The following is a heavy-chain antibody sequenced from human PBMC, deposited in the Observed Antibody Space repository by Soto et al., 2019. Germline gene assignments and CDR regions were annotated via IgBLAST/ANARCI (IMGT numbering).Heavy chain of an antibody. CDR1: GGSVSSYQ. V-gene: IGHV4-59*08. Sequence: PSETLSLTCTISGGSVSSYQWSWIRQPPGKGLEWIGLTSYSGNTVYNPSLKSRVAFSVDTSKNHFSLTLTSVTTADTAVYYCARHPRITIFGVVKGDYYYMDVWGKGTTVTVSS. CDR3: ARHPRITIFGVVKGDYYYMDV. D-gene: IGHD3-3*01. J-gene: IGHJ6*03. CDR2: TSYSGNT.